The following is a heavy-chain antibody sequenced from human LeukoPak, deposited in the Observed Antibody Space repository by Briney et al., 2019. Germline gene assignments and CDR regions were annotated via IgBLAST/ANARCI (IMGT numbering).Heavy chain of an antibody. D-gene: IGHD1-14*01. CDR1: GGSFSGYY. CDR2: INHSGST. J-gene: IGHJ3*02. V-gene: IGHV4-34*01. CDR3: ARVWYYRSAFDI. Sequence: PSETLSLTCAVYGGSFSGYYWSWIRQPPGKGLEWIGEINHSGSTNYNPSLKSRVTISVDTSKNQFSLKLSSVTAADTAVYYCARVWYYRSAFDIWGQGTMVTVSS.